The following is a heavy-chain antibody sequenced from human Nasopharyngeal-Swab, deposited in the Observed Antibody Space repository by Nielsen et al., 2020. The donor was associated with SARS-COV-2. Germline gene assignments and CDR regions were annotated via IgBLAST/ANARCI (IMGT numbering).Heavy chain of an antibody. Sequence: SETLSLTCTVSGGSISSYYWSWIRQPAGKGLEWIGRIYTSGSTNYNPSLKSRVTMSVDTSKNQFSLQLSSVTAADTAVYYCAREMAVAGTSFPNWFDPWGQGTLVTVSS. CDR3: AREMAVAGTSFPNWFDP. J-gene: IGHJ5*02. CDR2: IYTSGST. CDR1: GGSISSYY. V-gene: IGHV4-4*07. D-gene: IGHD6-19*01.